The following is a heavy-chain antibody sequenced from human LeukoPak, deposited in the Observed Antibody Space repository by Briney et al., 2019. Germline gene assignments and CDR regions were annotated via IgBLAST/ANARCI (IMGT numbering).Heavy chain of an antibody. Sequence: PGGSLRLSCAASGFTFSTFTMNCVCEAPGEGLEWVLPINVSRSYTYYAGSMKGLFSISRDNAMNSLYLQMNSLRVVGTAVYFCTRDGKYCSSTSCSADYWGQGTLVTVSS. V-gene: IGHV3-21*01. CDR3: TRDGKYCSSTSCSADY. CDR1: GFTFSTFT. D-gene: IGHD2-2*01. CDR2: INVSRSYT. J-gene: IGHJ4*02.